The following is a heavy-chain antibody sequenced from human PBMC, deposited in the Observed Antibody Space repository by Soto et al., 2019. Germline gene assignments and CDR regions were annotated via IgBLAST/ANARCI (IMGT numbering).Heavy chain of an antibody. D-gene: IGHD3-9*01. Sequence: QVQLVQSGAEVKKPGASVKVSCKASGYTFTSYGISWVRQAPGQGLEWMGWISAYNGNTNYAQKLQGRVTMTTDTSTSTAYMELRSLRSDDTAVYYCARDSKSLPPYYDILTGYDDYMDVWGKGTTVTVSS. V-gene: IGHV1-18*01. J-gene: IGHJ6*03. CDR2: ISAYNGNT. CDR1: GYTFTSYG. CDR3: ARDSKSLPPYYDILTGYDDYMDV.